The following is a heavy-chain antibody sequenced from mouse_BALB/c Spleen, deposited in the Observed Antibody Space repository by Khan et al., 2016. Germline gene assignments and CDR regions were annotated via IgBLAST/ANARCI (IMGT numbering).Heavy chain of an antibody. CDR1: GFTFSSYA. Sequence: EVELVESGGGLVKPGGSLKLSCAAAGFTFSSYAMSWVRQTPEKRLEWVASISSGGSTYYPDSVKGRFTISRDNARNILYLQMSSLRSEDTAMYYCARGEDYGSSTWFAYWGQGTLVTVSA. CDR3: ARGEDYGSSTWFAY. J-gene: IGHJ3*01. V-gene: IGHV5-6-5*01. D-gene: IGHD1-1*01. CDR2: ISSGGST.